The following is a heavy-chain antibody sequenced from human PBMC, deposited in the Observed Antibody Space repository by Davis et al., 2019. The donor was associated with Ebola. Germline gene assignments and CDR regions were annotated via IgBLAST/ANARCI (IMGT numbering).Heavy chain of an antibody. CDR2: IYSGGST. CDR1: GFTVSSNY. J-gene: IGHJ6*02. Sequence: PGGSLRLSCAASGFTVSSNYMSCVRQAPGNGLEWVSVIYSGGSTYYADSVKGRFTISRHNPKNTLYLQMNSLRAEDTAVYYCARVYGDLYYYGMDVWGQGTTVTVSS. V-gene: IGHV3-53*04. CDR3: ARVYGDLYYYGMDV. D-gene: IGHD4-17*01.